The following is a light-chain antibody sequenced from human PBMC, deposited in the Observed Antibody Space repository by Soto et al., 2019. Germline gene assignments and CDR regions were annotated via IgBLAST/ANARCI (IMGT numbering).Light chain of an antibody. CDR2: EVS. Sequence: QSALTQPPSASGSPGQSVTISCTGTSSDVGGYNYVSWYQQHPGKAPKLMIYEVSKRPSGVPERFSGSSSGTTATLTISGVQAEDEADYYCQSSDSSGTYVFGTGTKLTVL. CDR1: SSDVGGYNY. J-gene: IGLJ1*01. CDR3: QSSDSSGTYV. V-gene: IGLV2-8*01.